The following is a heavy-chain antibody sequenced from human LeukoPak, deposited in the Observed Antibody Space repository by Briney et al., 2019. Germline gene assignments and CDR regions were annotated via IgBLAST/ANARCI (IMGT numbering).Heavy chain of an antibody. CDR3: ARLPLRYYYGSGSQDY. CDR1: GGSFSGYY. V-gene: IGHV4-34*01. CDR2: INHSGST. D-gene: IGHD3-10*01. J-gene: IGHJ4*02. Sequence: PSGTLSLTCAVYGGSFSGYYWSWIRQPPGKGLEWIGEINHSGSTNYNPSLKSRVTISVDTSKNQFSLKLSSVTAADTAVYYCARLPLRYYYGSGSQDYWGQGTLVTVSS.